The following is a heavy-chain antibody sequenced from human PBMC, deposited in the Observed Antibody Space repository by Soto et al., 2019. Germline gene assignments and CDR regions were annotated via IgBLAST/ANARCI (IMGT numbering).Heavy chain of an antibody. CDR3: ATGGYCSGTRCYNFFDY. CDR2: IYPGDSGT. CDR1: GYSFTTYW. D-gene: IGHD2-2*02. Sequence: GESLKISCQGSGYSFTTYWIGWVRQIPGKGLEWMGIIYPGDSGTRYSPSFQGQVTISADKSISTAYLQWSSLKASDTAIYYCATGGYCSGTRCYNFFDYWGQGTLVTVSS. J-gene: IGHJ4*02. V-gene: IGHV5-51*01.